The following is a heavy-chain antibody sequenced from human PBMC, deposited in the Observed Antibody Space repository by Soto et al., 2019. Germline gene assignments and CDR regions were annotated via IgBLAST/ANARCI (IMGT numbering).Heavy chain of an antibody. CDR1: GFTFSAYA. V-gene: IGHV3-23*01. J-gene: IGHJ4*02. Sequence: GGSLRLSCAASGFTFSAYAMTWVRQAPGKGLEWVSSITDNGDSTYYTDSVKGRFTISRDNSKNTLFLQMNSLRAEDTAIYYGAKDTPVVTFFFDYWGLGALVTVSS. CDR2: ITDNGDST. CDR3: AKDTPVVTFFFDY. D-gene: IGHD2-15*01.